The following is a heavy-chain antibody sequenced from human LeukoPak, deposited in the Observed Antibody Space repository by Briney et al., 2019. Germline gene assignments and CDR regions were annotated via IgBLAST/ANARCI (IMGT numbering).Heavy chain of an antibody. CDR1: GFSISSGHY. V-gene: IGHV4-38-2*01. CDR2: ISHSGNT. CDR3: ARPRVVHHNFRRGLHWSFDV. J-gene: IGHJ2*01. Sequence: SETLSLTCAVSGFSISSGHYWAWIRQSPGKGLEWIGTISHSGNTYYNSSLKSRLAVSVDTSKNHFSLNLTSLTAADPAVSPRARPRVVHHNFRRGLHWSFDVWGRGTLVTVSS. D-gene: IGHD3-3*01.